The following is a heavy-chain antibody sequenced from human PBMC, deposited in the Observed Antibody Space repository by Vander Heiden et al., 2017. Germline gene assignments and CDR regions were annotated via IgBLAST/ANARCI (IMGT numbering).Heavy chain of an antibody. V-gene: IGHV3-49*05. D-gene: IGHD1-20*01. CDR1: GFTFGDYA. Sequence: EVQLVGSGGGLVKPGRSLRLSCSASGFTFGDYAMSWFRQAPGKGLEWVGFIRSKAFPRTTEYAASVKGRFTISRDNSKSIAYLQMNSLRTEDTAVYYCSRDDITGGSGVRYWGQGTLVTVSS. CDR2: IRSKAFPRTT. CDR3: SRDDITGGSGVRY. J-gene: IGHJ4*02.